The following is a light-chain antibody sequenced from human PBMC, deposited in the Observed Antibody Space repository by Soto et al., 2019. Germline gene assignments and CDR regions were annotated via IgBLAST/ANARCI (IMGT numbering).Light chain of an antibody. Sequence: QSVLTQPPSASGTPGQRVTISCSGSSSNIGSNTVNWYQQLPGTAPKLLIYNNNQRPSGVPDGFSGSKSGTSASLAISGLQSEDEADYYCAAWDDNLNGLVFGTGTKLTVL. CDR2: NNN. J-gene: IGLJ1*01. CDR3: AAWDDNLNGLV. CDR1: SSNIGSNT. V-gene: IGLV1-44*01.